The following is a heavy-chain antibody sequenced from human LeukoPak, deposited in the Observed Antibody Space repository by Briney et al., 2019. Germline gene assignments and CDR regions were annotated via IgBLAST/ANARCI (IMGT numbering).Heavy chain of an antibody. Sequence: EASVKVSCKASGYTFNTYGISWVRQAPGQGLEWMGWISTYNGDTSYVQNLQGRVTMTTDTSTSTAYMELMSLRSDDTAVYYCLRDAQRPRLTPDYWGQGTLATVSS. V-gene: IGHV1-18*01. CDR1: GYTFNTYG. J-gene: IGHJ4*02. CDR2: ISTYNGDT. D-gene: IGHD6-25*01. CDR3: LRDAQRPRLTPDY.